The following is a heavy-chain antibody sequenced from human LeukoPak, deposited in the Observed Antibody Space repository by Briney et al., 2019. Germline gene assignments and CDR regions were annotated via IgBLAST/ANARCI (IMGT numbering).Heavy chain of an antibody. J-gene: IGHJ4*02. V-gene: IGHV3-23*01. CDR1: GFTFSSYG. Sequence: GGSLRLSCAASGFTFSSYGMSWVRQAPGKGLEWVSAISGSGGSTYYADSVKGRFTVSRGNSKNTLYLQMNSLRAEDTAVYYCVRGAYSSSWLNFDYWGQGTLVTVSS. CDR3: VRGAYSSSWLNFDY. CDR2: ISGSGGST. D-gene: IGHD6-13*01.